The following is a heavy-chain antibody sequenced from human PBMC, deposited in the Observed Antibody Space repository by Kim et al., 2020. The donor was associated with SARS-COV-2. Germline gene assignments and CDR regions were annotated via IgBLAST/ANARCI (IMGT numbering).Heavy chain of an antibody. CDR1: GYTFTSYA. V-gene: IGHV1-3*01. D-gene: IGHD3-10*01. CDR2: INAGNGNT. Sequence: ASVKVSCKASGYTFTSYAMHWVRQAPGQRLEWMGWINAGNGNTKYSQKFQGRVTITRDTSASTAYMELSSLRSEDTAVYYCARVVGHYYGSGSRLPFDYWGQGTLVTVSS. CDR3: ARVVGHYYGSGSRLPFDY. J-gene: IGHJ4*02.